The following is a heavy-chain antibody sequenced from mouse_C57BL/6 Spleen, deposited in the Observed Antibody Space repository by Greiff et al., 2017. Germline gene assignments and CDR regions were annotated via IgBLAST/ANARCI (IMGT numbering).Heavy chain of an antibody. CDR2: INPNNGGT. CDR1: GYTFTDYN. CDR3: ARPLYWYFDV. Sequence: DVKLQESGPELVKPGASVKIPCKASGYTFTDYNMDWVKQSHGKSLEWIGDINPNNGGTIYNQKFKGKATLTVDKSSSTAYMELRSLTSEDTAVYYCARPLYWYFDVWGTGTTVTVSS. J-gene: IGHJ1*03. V-gene: IGHV1-18*01.